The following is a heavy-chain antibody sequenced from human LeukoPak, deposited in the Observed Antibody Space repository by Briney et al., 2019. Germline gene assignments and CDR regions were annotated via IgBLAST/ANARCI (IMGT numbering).Heavy chain of an antibody. CDR3: ARVVVVAATSAFDI. D-gene: IGHD2-15*01. CDR1: XSSYY. CDR2: IYYSGST. V-gene: IGHV4-59*01. J-gene: IGHJ3*02. Sequence: XSSYYWSWIRXPPGKGLEWIGYIYYSGSTNYNPSLKSRVTISVGTSKNQFSLKLSSVTAADTAVYYCARVVVVAATSAFDIWGQGTMVTVSS.